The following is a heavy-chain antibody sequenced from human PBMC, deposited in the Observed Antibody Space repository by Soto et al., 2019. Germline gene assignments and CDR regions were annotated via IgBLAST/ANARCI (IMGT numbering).Heavy chain of an antibody. Sequence: GASVKVSCKASGYSFTSYYMHWVRQAPGQGLEWMGIINPSGGSTSYAQKFQGRVTMTRDTSTSTVYMEVSSLRSEDTAVYYCARDLKFRVSTLGNWFDPWGQGTLVTVSS. J-gene: IGHJ5*02. CDR3: ARDLKFRVSTLGNWFDP. V-gene: IGHV1-46*01. D-gene: IGHD6-13*01. CDR1: GYSFTSYY. CDR2: INPSGGST.